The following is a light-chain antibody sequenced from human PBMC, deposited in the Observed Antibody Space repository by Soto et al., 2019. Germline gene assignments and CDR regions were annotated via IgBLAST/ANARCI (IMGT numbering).Light chain of an antibody. CDR3: LLDFRYFWA. CDR1: QSVRNW. J-gene: IGKJ1*01. Sequence: DIQMTQSPSTLFASVGDRVTITCRASQSVRNWLAWYQQKPGRAPQLLIYDASSLQSGVPSRFSGSGSGTDFTLTISSLQPEDFATYYCLLDFRYFWAFGQGTKVDIK. CDR2: DAS. V-gene: IGKV1-5*01.